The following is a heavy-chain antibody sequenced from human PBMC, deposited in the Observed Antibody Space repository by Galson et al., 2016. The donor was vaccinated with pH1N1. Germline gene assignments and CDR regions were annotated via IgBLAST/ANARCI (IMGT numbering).Heavy chain of an antibody. CDR3: VRAIAAAASY. CDR2: INQDGSQK. D-gene: IGHD6-13*01. J-gene: IGHJ4*02. CDR1: ASTFSMYW. Sequence: SLRLSCAASASTFSMYWMNWVRQAPGKGLEWVASINQDGSQKYYVDSVKGRFTISRDNAKNSVYLQMNSRRVEDTAVYYCVRAIAAAASYWGQGTLVTVSS. V-gene: IGHV3-7*01.